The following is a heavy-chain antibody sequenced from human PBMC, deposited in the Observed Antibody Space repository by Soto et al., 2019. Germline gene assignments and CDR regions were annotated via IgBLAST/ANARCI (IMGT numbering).Heavy chain of an antibody. CDR1: GFTFGSYS. J-gene: IGHJ5*02. D-gene: IGHD2-15*01. CDR2: ISSTSSAI. CDR3: ARGWSCSSGSCYFTS. V-gene: IGHV3-48*04. Sequence: DVQLVESGGGLVQPGGSLTLSCAASGFTFGSYSMNWVRQAPGKGLEWVSYISSTSSAIWYADSLKGRFIISRDNADNSLHLQMHSLRAEETAVYFCARGWSCSSGSCYFTSWGQGTLVTVSS.